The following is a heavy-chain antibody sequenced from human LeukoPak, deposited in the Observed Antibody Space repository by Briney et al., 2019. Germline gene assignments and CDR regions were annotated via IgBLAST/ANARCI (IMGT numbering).Heavy chain of an antibody. CDR2: IYYRGST. Sequence: CILYIYYRGSTNYHPSLKSRVTISVDKSKNQFSLKLSSVTAADTAVYYCARSVQQWLVDYWGQGTLVTVSS. J-gene: IGHJ4*02. D-gene: IGHD6-19*01. V-gene: IGHV4-59*01. CDR3: ARSVQQWLVDY.